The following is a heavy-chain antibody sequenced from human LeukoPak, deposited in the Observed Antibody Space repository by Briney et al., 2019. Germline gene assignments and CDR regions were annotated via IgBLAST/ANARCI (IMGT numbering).Heavy chain of an antibody. Sequence: ASMKVSCKASGYTFTGNYINWVRQAPGQGLEWMGWINPNSGGTKYAQKFQGRVTLTSDTSITTAYLDLASLTSDDTAVYYCARLLAGGNAFDIWGQGTMLAVSS. J-gene: IGHJ3*02. D-gene: IGHD3-16*01. CDR3: ARLLAGGNAFDI. CDR2: INPNSGGT. V-gene: IGHV1-2*02. CDR1: GYTFTGNY.